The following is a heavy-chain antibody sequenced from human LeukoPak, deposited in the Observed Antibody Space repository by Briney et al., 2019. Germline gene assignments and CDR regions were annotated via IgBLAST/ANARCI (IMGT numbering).Heavy chain of an antibody. CDR1: GFTFSSHS. J-gene: IGHJ4*02. V-gene: IGHV3-21*01. CDR3: ARGILNFDY. Sequence: GGSLRLSCAASGFTFSSHSMSWVRQPPGKGLEWVSSISSSSSTIYNAHSVKGRFTISRDNAKNSIYLQMNSLRAEDTAVYYCARGILNFDYWGQGTLVTVSS. CDR2: ISSSSSTI.